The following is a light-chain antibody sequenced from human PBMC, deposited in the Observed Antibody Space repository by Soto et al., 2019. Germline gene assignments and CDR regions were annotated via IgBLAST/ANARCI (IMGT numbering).Light chain of an antibody. CDR1: QRVSRD. V-gene: IGKV3-15*01. CDR2: GAA. J-gene: IGKJ1*01. Sequence: EIVMTQSPAALSVSPGERVTLSCRASQRVSRDLAWYQQKPGQAPRLLIYGAATRATGIPARFSGSGSGTEFTLTISSLQSEDFAVYYCQQYHNWPAFGQGTKVDIK. CDR3: QQYHNWPA.